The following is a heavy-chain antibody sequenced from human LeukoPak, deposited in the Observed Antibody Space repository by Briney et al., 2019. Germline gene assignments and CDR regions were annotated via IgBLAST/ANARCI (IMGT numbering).Heavy chain of an antibody. CDR3: ARPYSSGWYGAFDI. V-gene: IGHV4-4*09. CDR1: GGSISSYY. CDR2: LYTNGSP. Sequence: SDTLSLTCTVSGGSISSYYWSWIRQPPGKGLEWIGFLYTNGSPNYNPSLKSRVTISEDTSKNQISLRLTSVTAADTAVYYCARPYSSGWYGAFDIWGQGTKVTVSS. J-gene: IGHJ3*02. D-gene: IGHD6-19*01.